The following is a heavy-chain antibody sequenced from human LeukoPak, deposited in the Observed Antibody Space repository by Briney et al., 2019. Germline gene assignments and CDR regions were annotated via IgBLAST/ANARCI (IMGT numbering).Heavy chain of an antibody. V-gene: IGHV3-21*01. D-gene: IGHD3-16*01. J-gene: IGHJ3*02. CDR2: ITTSSSYT. Sequence: AGGSLRLSCAASGFTFSSFDMNWVRQAPGKGLEWVSFITTSSSYTHYADSVKGRFTISRDNAKNSLYLQMNSLRAEDTAVYYCARDLYDRAADIWGQGTMVTVSS. CDR3: ARDLYDRAADI. CDR1: GFTFSSFD.